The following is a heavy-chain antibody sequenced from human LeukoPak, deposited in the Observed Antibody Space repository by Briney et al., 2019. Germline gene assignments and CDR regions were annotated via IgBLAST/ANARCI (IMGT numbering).Heavy chain of an antibody. CDR1: GDSISGHY. CDR2: MYTTGST. J-gene: IGHJ4*02. V-gene: IGHV4-4*07. D-gene: IGHD3-22*01. Sequence: SETLSLTCNVSGDSISGHYWNWIRQPAGKGLEWIGRMYTTGSTSYNPSLASRVTMSVDTSKNQFSLNLNSVTAADTAFYYCARGRAYYDSSGFFNYWGQGILVTVSS. CDR3: ARGRAYYDSSGFFNY.